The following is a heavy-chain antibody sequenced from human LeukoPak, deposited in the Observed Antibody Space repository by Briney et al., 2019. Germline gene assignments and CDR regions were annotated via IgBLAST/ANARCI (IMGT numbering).Heavy chain of an antibody. Sequence: GGSLRLSCAASGFTFSNYAMAWVRQAPGKGLEWVSGISASGGSTYYVDSVKGRFTISRDNSKNTLYLQMDSLRAEDTAVYYCATVGGYYRNYFDYWGQGTLVTVSS. CDR3: ATVGGYYRNYFDY. CDR2: ISASGGST. V-gene: IGHV3-23*01. CDR1: GFTFSNYA. J-gene: IGHJ4*02. D-gene: IGHD3-22*01.